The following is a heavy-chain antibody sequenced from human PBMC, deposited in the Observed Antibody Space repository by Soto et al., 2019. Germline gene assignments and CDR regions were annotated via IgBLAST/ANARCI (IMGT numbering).Heavy chain of an antibody. V-gene: IGHV1-46*01. J-gene: IGHJ6*02. D-gene: IGHD6-13*01. CDR3: ARDSSTQDYYYYGMDV. Sequence: ASVKVSCKASGYTFTSYYMHCVRQAPGQGLEWMGIINPSGGSTSYAQKFQGRVTMTRDTSTSTVYMELSSLRSEDTAVYYCARDSSTQDYYYYGMDVWGQGTMVTVSS. CDR2: INPSGGST. CDR1: GYTFTSYY.